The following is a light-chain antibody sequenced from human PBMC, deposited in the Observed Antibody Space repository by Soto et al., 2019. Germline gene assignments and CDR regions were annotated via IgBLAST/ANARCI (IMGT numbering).Light chain of an antibody. CDR2: GAS. Sequence: EVVLTQSPDTLSLSPGERATLSCRASQSVSNNYLAWYQQIPGQAPRPLIYGASSRVPGIPDKFSGSGSGTDFTLTISRLEPDDFAVYYCEYYGTSITFGGGTKVDIK. CDR1: QSVSNNY. CDR3: EYYGTSIT. J-gene: IGKJ4*01. V-gene: IGKV3-20*01.